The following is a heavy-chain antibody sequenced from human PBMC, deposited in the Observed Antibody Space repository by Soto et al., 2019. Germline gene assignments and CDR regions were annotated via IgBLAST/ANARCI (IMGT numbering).Heavy chain of an antibody. J-gene: IGHJ4*02. Sequence: GGSLRLSCAASGFTFSSYSMNWVRQAPGKGLEWVSSISSSSSYIYYADSVKGRFTISRDNAKNSLYLQMNSLRAEDTAVYYCARDRHGYSYGTIDYWGQGTLVTVSS. CDR3: ARDRHGYSYGTIDY. D-gene: IGHD5-18*01. CDR2: ISSSSSYI. CDR1: GFTFSSYS. V-gene: IGHV3-21*01.